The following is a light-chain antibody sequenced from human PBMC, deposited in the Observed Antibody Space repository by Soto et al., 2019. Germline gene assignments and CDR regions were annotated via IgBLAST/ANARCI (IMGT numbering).Light chain of an antibody. V-gene: IGLV2-14*03. Sequence: QSALTQPASVSGSPGQSITISCTGTSSDVGGYNYVSWYQHHPGKAPKLLIYDVSNRPSVVSNRFSGSKSVSTASLTISGPQAEYEVDFYCTSCTSSNTLVVFGTGTKLTVL. CDR3: TSCTSSNTLVV. CDR2: DVS. CDR1: SSDVGGYNY. J-gene: IGLJ1*01.